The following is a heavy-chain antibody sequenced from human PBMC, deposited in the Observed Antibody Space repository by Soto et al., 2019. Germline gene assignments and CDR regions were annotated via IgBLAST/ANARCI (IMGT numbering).Heavy chain of an antibody. Sequence: PGGSLRLSCAASGFTFSSYAMHWVRQAPGKGLEWVAVISYDGSNKYYADSVKGRFTSSRDNSKNTLYLQMNSLRAEDTAVYYCAREAGGSSGFSIYYYYGMDVWGQGTTVTVSS. D-gene: IGHD6-13*01. CDR2: ISYDGSNK. CDR3: AREAGGSSGFSIYYYYGMDV. CDR1: GFTFSSYA. V-gene: IGHV3-30-3*01. J-gene: IGHJ6*02.